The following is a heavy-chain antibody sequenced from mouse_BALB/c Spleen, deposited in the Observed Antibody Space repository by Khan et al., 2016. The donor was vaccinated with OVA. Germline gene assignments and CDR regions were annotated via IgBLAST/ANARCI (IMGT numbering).Heavy chain of an antibody. CDR3: ARIYSSDFDY. CDR1: GYSFTGYF. J-gene: IGHJ2*01. CDR2: INPHFGET. Sequence: VQLKESGPELVKPGASVKISCKASGYSFTGYFMHWVMQSHGKSLEWIGRINPHFGETFYNQKFVDKATLTVDESSSTAHLELRSLASEDSAVYYCARIYSSDFDYWGQGTTLTVSS. D-gene: IGHD1-1*01. V-gene: IGHV1-20*02.